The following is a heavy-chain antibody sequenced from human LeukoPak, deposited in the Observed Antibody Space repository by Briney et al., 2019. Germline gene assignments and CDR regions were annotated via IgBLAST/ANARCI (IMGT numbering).Heavy chain of an antibody. D-gene: IGHD2-15*01. CDR2: IIPILGIA. V-gene: IGHV1-69*04. CDR1: GGTFSSYA. J-gene: IGHJ4*02. CDR3: ASGYCSGGSCYSVFDY. Sequence: ASVKVSCKAFGGTFSSYAISWVRQAPGQGLEWMGKIIPILGIANYAQKFQGRVTITADKSTSTAYMELSSLRSEDTAVYYCASGYCSGGSCYSVFDYWGQGTLVTVSS.